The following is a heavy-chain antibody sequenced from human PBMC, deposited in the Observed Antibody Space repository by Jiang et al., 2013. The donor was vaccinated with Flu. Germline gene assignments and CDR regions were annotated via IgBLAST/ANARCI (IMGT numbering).Heavy chain of an antibody. J-gene: IGHJ4*02. D-gene: IGHD1-7*01. V-gene: IGHV1-18*01. Sequence: SGAEVKKPGASVKVSCKASGYTFTSHGFSWVRQAPGQGPEWMGWIGANNGNRNYAQKFQGRVTMTTDTSTTTGYMELRSLSSDDTAVYYCARDNGNYPRGPWDYWGQGTLVTVSS. CDR1: GYTFTSHG. CDR3: ARDNGNYPRGPWDY. CDR2: IGANNGNR.